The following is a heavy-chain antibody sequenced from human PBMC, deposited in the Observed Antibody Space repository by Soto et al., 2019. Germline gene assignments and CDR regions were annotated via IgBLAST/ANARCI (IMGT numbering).Heavy chain of an antibody. CDR1: GFTFSSYS. V-gene: IGHV3-21*01. CDR3: ARDKTSGPQNDAFDI. CDR2: ISSSSSYI. J-gene: IGHJ3*02. Sequence: GGSLRLSCAASGFTFSSYSMNWVRQAPGKGLEWVSSISSSSSYIYYADSVKGRFTISRDNAKNSLYLQMNSLRAEDTAVYYCARDKTSGPQNDAFDIWGQGTMVTVSS.